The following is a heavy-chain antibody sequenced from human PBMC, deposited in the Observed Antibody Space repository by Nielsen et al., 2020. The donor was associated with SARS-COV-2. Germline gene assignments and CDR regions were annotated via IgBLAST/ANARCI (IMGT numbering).Heavy chain of an antibody. D-gene: IGHD3-22*01. Sequence: ASVKVSCKASGYRLTNHGMNWVRQAPGQGLEWMGWINTNTGNPTYAQDFTGRFVFSLDTSVSTAYLQISSLKAEDTAVYYCGRVGHFFDSSGYYFDSWGQGTLVTVSS. CDR3: GRVGHFFDSSGYYFDS. V-gene: IGHV7-4-1*02. CDR1: GYRLTNHG. J-gene: IGHJ4*02. CDR2: INTNTGNP.